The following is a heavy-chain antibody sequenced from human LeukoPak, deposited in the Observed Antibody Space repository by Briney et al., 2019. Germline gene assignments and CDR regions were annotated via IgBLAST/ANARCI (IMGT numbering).Heavy chain of an antibody. Sequence: SETLSLTCTVSGYSISSGYYWGWIRQPPGKGLEWIGSIYHSGSTNYNPSLKSRVTISVDTSKNQFSLKLSSVTAADTAVYYCARRQQLELDYWGQGTLVTVSS. CDR1: GYSISSGYY. CDR2: IYHSGST. J-gene: IGHJ4*02. D-gene: IGHD6-13*01. CDR3: ARRQQLELDY. V-gene: IGHV4-38-2*02.